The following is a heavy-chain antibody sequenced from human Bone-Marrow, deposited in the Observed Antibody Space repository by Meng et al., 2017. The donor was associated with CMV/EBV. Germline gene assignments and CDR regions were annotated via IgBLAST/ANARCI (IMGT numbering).Heavy chain of an antibody. CDR3: ATDLRASIKYDFDD. Sequence: SGGSITSGSYYWGWVRQPPGKGLEWIGSVFYTGSTNYNPSLKSRVTISVDTSKNQFSLRLSSVTAADTAVYYCATDLRASIKYDFDDWGQGTLVTVSS. D-gene: IGHD3-10*01. V-gene: IGHV4-39*07. CDR1: GGSITSGSYY. CDR2: VFYTGST. J-gene: IGHJ4*02.